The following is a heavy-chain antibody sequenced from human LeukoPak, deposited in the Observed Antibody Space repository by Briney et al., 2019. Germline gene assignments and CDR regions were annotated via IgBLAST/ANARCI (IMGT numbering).Heavy chain of an antibody. CDR1: GGSISSSSYY. V-gene: IGHV4-39*07. J-gene: IGHJ4*02. Sequence: SETLSLTCTVSGGSISSSSYYWGWIRQPPGKGLEWIGSVYYTGASYYNPSLKSRVTISIDTSKKHFSLKLTSVTAADTAVYYCARGRWLLPDNWGQGTLVTVSS. CDR3: ARGRWLLPDN. CDR2: VYYTGAS. D-gene: IGHD3-22*01.